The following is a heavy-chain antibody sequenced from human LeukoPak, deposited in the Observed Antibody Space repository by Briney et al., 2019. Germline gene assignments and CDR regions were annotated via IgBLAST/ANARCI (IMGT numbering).Heavy chain of an antibody. Sequence: GSLRLSCAASGFTFSSHGMHWVRQAPGKGLEWVAVISYDGSNKYYADSVKGRFTISRDNSKNTLYLQMNSLRAEDTAVYYCARSSGWQPDFDYWGQGTLVTVSS. J-gene: IGHJ4*02. V-gene: IGHV3-30*03. CDR2: ISYDGSNK. CDR3: ARSSGWQPDFDY. D-gene: IGHD6-19*01. CDR1: GFTFSSHG.